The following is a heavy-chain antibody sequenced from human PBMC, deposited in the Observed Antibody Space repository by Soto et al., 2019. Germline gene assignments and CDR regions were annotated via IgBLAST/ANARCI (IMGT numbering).Heavy chain of an antibody. V-gene: IGHV4-59*01. CDR3: ARVSDPFVIPAARGFWSGDYYFDY. J-gene: IGHJ4*02. CDR2: IYYSGST. Sequence: SETLSLTCTVSGGSISSYYWSWIRQPPGKGLEWIGYIYYSGSTNYNPSLKSRVTISVDTSKNQFSLKLSSVTAADTAMYYCARVSDPFVIPAARGFWSGDYYFDYWAQGTLVIVSS. D-gene: IGHD2-2*01. CDR1: GGSISSYY.